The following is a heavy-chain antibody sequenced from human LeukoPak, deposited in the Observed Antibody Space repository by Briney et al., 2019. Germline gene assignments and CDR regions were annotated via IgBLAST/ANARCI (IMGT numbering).Heavy chain of an antibody. D-gene: IGHD2-15*01. CDR1: GFTFSSYS. CDR2: ISSSSSYI. J-gene: IGHJ4*02. Sequence: GGSLRLSCAASGFTFSSYSMNWVRQAPGKGLEWVSSISSSSSYIYYADSVKGRFTISRDNAKNSLYLQMNSLRAEDTAVYYCARGRDDIVVVVAAMLGYWGQGTLVTVSS. CDR3: ARGRDDIVVVVAAMLGY. V-gene: IGHV3-21*01.